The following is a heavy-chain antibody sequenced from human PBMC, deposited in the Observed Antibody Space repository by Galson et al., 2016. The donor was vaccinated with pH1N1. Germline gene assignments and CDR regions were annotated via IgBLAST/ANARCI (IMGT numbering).Heavy chain of an antibody. D-gene: IGHD3-10*01. CDR3: ARDCFGADDS. CDR2: INRDGTPI. Sequence: SLRLSCAAASGFSISNNWMHWVRQAPGKGLAWVSRINRDGTPINYADSVKGRFTISRDNGKNTLSLQMNSLRADDTAVYYCARDCFGADDSWGQGTLVTVSS. V-gene: IGHV3-74*01. J-gene: IGHJ4*02. CDR1: GFSISNNW.